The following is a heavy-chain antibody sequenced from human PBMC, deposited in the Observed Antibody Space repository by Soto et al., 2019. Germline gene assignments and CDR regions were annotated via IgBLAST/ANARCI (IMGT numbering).Heavy chain of an antibody. CDR2: ITWNGVTT. CDR1: GFRFDDHG. J-gene: IGHJ3*01. Sequence: EVKLVESGGGMVRPGGSLRLSCTASGFRFDDHGMTWVRQAPGKGLEWVAGITWNGVTTGYADSVKGRFIITRDNGKNSLHLQRKSLRVGDTALYYCARHGGVGVAVDAFDVSGQGTIVPVS. D-gene: IGHD3-3*01. V-gene: IGHV3-20*04. CDR3: ARHGGVGVAVDAFDV.